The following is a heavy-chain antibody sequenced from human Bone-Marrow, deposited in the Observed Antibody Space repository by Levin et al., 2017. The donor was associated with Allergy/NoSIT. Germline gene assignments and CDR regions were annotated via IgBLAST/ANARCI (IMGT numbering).Heavy chain of an antibody. CDR1: GFTVSSQY. D-gene: IGHD3-9*01. Sequence: AASVKVSCAASGFTVSSQYMSWVRQAPGKALEWVSLMYSGGAKYYADSVQGRFTISRDNSKNILYLQMNSLRPDDTAVYYCARTHYDILTSYMDVWGKGTTVTVSS. V-gene: IGHV3-66*02. CDR2: MYSGGAK. J-gene: IGHJ6*03. CDR3: ARTHYDILTSYMDV.